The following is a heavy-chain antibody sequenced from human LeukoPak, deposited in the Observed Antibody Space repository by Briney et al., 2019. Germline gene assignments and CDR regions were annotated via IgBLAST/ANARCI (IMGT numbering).Heavy chain of an antibody. CDR2: IIPILGIA. V-gene: IGHV1-69*04. Sequence: SVKVSCKASGGTFSSYAISWVRQAPGQGLEWMGRIIPILGIANYAQKFQGRVTITADKSTSTAYMELSSQRSEDKAVYYCASSAPSYYYYYGMDVWGQGTTVTVSS. CDR3: ASSAPSYYYYYGMDV. CDR1: GGTFSSYA. J-gene: IGHJ6*02.